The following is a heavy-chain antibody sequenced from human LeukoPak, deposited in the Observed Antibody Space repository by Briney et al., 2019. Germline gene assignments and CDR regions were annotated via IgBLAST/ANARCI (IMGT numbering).Heavy chain of an antibody. CDR2: ISYDGSNK. CDR3: AKEIAAAASSTPLDY. V-gene: IGHV3-30*18. CDR1: GFTFSSYG. J-gene: IGHJ4*02. D-gene: IGHD6-13*01. Sequence: PGRSLRLSCAASGFTFSSYGMHWVRQAPGKGLEWVAVISYDGSNKYYADSVKGRFTISRDNSKNTLYLQMSSLRAEDTAVYYCAKEIAAAASSTPLDYWGQGTLVTVSS.